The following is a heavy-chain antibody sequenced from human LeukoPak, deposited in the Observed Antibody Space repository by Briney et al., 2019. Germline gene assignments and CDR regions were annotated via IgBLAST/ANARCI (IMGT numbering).Heavy chain of an antibody. CDR2: IIPMFGTA. D-gene: IGHD6-19*01. Sequence: EASVKVSCKASGGTFSSYVITWVRQAPGQGLEWMGGIIPMFGTADYAQKFQGRVTITADESTSTAYMQLSSLRSEDTAVYYYARGAYSSGSYYFDHWGQGTLVTVSS. CDR1: GGTFSSYV. J-gene: IGHJ4*02. V-gene: IGHV1-69*13. CDR3: ARGAYSSGSYYFDH.